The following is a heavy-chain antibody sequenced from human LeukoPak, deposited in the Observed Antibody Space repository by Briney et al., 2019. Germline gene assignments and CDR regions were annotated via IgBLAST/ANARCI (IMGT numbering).Heavy chain of an antibody. J-gene: IGHJ5*02. Sequence: SETLSLPCPVSGGSITSYHWSWIRQSPGKGLEWIGYINYSGTTNYNPSLKSRATMSVDTSKKQFSLRLISVTAADTAVYYCAVSAAALFDPWGQGTLVTVSS. CDR3: AVSAAALFDP. V-gene: IGHV4-59*01. CDR2: INYSGTT. CDR1: GGSITSYH. D-gene: IGHD6-6*01.